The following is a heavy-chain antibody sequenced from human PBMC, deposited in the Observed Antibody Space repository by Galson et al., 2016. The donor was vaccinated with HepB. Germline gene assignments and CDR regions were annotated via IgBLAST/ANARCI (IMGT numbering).Heavy chain of an antibody. D-gene: IGHD3-9*01. CDR3: ARLYYDVLIGLPYGMDV. CDR1: GGSISSNY. J-gene: IGHJ6*02. V-gene: IGHV4-59*01. CDR2: IHYSGST. Sequence: ETLSLTCAVSGGSISSNYWSWIRQPPGKGLEWIGNIHYSGSTNYNPSLKSRVTVSIDTSKNQFSLKLSSVTVADTAVYYCARLYYDVLIGLPYGMDVWGQGTTVTVSS.